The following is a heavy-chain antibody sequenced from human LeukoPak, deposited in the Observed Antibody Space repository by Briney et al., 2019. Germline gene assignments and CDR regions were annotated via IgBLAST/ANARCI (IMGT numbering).Heavy chain of an antibody. Sequence: ASVKVSCKVSGYTLTELSMHWVRQARGKGLEWMGGFDPEDGETIYAQKFQGRVTMTEDTSTDTAYMELSSLRSEDTAVYYCATGPNDYGDYGAGFDYWRQGTLVTVSS. V-gene: IGHV1-24*01. CDR1: GYTLTELS. CDR2: FDPEDGET. D-gene: IGHD4-17*01. J-gene: IGHJ4*02. CDR3: ATGPNDYGDYGAGFDY.